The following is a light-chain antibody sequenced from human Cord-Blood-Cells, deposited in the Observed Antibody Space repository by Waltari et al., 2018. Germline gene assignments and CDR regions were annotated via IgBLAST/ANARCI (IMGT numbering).Light chain of an antibody. Sequence: DIQMTQSPSTLSASVGDRVNITCRASQSISSWLAWYQQKPGKAPKLLIYDASSLESGVPSRFSGSGSGTEFTLTINSLQPDDFATYYCQQYNSYWTFGQGTKVEIK. CDR3: QQYNSYWT. CDR1: QSISSW. V-gene: IGKV1-5*01. CDR2: DAS. J-gene: IGKJ1*01.